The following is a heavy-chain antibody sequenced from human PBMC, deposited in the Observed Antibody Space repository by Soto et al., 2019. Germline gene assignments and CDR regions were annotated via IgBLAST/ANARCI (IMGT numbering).Heavy chain of an antibody. CDR3: ASRRHPYGAYDY. J-gene: IGHJ4*02. Sequence: EVQLVVSGGGLVQPGGSLRLSCAASGFTVSSNFMSWVRQAPGKGLEWVSIIYSDGSTYYADSVKGRFTISRDNSKNTLYLQMNSVRAADTAVYYCASRRHPYGAYDYWGQGTLVTVSS. D-gene: IGHD4-17*01. CDR2: IYSDGST. V-gene: IGHV3-66*01. CDR1: GFTVSSNF.